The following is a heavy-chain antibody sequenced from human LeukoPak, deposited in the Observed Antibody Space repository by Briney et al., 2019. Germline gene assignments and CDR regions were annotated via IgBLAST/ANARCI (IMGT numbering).Heavy chain of an antibody. CDR1: GGSIGSGGYY. V-gene: IGHV4-30-4*08. CDR2: IYYSGST. J-gene: IGHJ4*02. Sequence: PSENLSLTCSVYGGSIGSGGYYRSWARQPPEKSLEWIGYIYYSGSTYYNPSLKSRVTISVDTSKNQFSLKLSSVTAADTAVYYCARENRLCAADHSGLKIEFDDWGQGTLVTFAS. CDR3: ARENRLCAADHSGLKIEFDD. D-gene: IGHD6-25*01.